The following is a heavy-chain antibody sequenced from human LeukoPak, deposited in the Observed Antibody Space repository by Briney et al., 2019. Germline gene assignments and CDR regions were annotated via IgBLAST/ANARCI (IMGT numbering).Heavy chain of an antibody. D-gene: IGHD3-22*01. CDR3: ARDPRHDSSGYEF. Sequence: SETLSLTCAVSGGSISSSHWWSWVRQPPGKGLEWVGEIYHSGSTNYNPSLKSRVTISVDKSKNQFSLKLSSVTAADTAVYYCARDPRHDSSGYEFWGQGTLVTVSS. CDR2: IYHSGST. J-gene: IGHJ4*02. V-gene: IGHV4-4*02. CDR1: GGSISSSHW.